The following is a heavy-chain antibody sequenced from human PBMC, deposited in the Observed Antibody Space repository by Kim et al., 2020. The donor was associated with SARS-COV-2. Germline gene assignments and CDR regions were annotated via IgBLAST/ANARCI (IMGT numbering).Heavy chain of an antibody. J-gene: IGHJ4*02. CDR3: TTRFGESTGGPVDY. D-gene: IGHD3-10*01. V-gene: IGHV3-73*01. Sequence: AASVKGRFTTSRDDSKNTAYLQMNSLKTEDTAVYYCTTRFGESTGGPVDYWGQGTLVTVSS.